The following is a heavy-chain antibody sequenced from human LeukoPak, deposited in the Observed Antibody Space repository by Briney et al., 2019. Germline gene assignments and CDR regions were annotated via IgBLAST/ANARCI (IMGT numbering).Heavy chain of an antibody. Sequence: SETLSLTCTVSGGSISSYYWSWIRQPPGKGLEWIGEINHSGSTNYNPSLKSRVTISVDTSKNQFSLKLSSVTAADTAVYYCARGLSAIVYWGQGTLVTVSS. V-gene: IGHV4-34*01. CDR3: ARGLSAIVY. D-gene: IGHD2-15*01. CDR1: GGSISSYY. J-gene: IGHJ4*02. CDR2: INHSGST.